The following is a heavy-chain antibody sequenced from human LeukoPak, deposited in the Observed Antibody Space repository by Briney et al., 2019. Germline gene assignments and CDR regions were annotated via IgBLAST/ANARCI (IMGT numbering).Heavy chain of an antibody. CDR3: ARAVVVAATVKWFDP. V-gene: IGHV4-59*01. D-gene: IGHD2-15*01. CDR2: IYYSGST. CDR1: GGSISGYY. J-gene: IGHJ5*02. Sequence: PSETLSLTCTVSGGSISGYYWSWIRQSPGKGLEWIGYIYYSGSTTYNPSLKSRVTMSVDTSKNHFSLKVSSVTAADPAVYYCARAVVVAATVKWFDPWGQGTLVTVSS.